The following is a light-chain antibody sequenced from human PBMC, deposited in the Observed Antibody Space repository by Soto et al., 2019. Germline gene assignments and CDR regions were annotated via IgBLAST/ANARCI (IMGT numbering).Light chain of an antibody. CDR1: NIGSKS. Sequence: SYDLTQPPSVSVAPGQTARITCGGNNIGSKSVYWYQQKPGQAPALVVYDESDRPSGIPERFSGSNSGDTATLTISRVEAGDEADYYCQLSDGTSDVIFGGGTKVTVL. J-gene: IGLJ2*01. CDR3: QLSDGTSDVI. CDR2: DES. V-gene: IGLV3-21*02.